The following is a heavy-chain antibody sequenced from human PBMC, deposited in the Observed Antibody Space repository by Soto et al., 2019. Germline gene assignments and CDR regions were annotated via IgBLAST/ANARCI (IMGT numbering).Heavy chain of an antibody. V-gene: IGHV4-59*01. J-gene: IGHJ6*03. CDR1: GGSISSYY. CDR2: IYYSGST. D-gene: IGHD6-6*01. CDR3: ARGRYSSSSVGIDMDV. Sequence: SETLYLTCTVSGGSISSYYWSWIRQPPGKGLGWIGYIYYSGSTNYNPSLKSRVTISVDTSKNQFSLKLSSVTAADTAVYYCARGRYSSSSVGIDMDVWGKGTTVTVSS.